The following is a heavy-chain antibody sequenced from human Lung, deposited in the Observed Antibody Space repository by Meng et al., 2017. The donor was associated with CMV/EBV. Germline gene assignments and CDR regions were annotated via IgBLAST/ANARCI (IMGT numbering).Heavy chain of an antibody. D-gene: IGHD3-10*01. V-gene: IGHV3-7*01. CDR1: GFTFSYFW. J-gene: IGHJ3*02. Sequence: GGSXRLSCAASGFTFSYFWMSWVRRAPGKGLEWVANIKQDGSEKYYVDSVEGRFTISRDNAKNSLYLQMNSLRTEDTAVYYCARDRGAFDIWGQGTVVTVSS. CDR2: IKQDGSEK. CDR3: ARDRGAFDI.